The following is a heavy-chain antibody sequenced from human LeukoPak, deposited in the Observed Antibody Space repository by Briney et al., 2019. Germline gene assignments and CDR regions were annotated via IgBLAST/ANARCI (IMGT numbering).Heavy chain of an antibody. CDR3: ARVDNSGEGYFDC. J-gene: IGHJ4*02. D-gene: IGHD2-2*03. CDR1: GFTVSSSY. CDR2: IYSGGST. Sequence: GGSLRLSCAASGFTVSSSYMGWVRQAPGKGLEWISVIYSGGSTYYADSVNGRFRISRDNSKNTVYLQMNILRAEDTAMYYSARVDNSGEGYFDCWGQGTLVTVSS. V-gene: IGHV3-53*01.